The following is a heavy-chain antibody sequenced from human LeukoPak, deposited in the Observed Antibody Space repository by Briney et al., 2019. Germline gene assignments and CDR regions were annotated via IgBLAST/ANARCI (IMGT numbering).Heavy chain of an antibody. CDR3: ARDRPGYSSGRYYFDY. D-gene: IGHD6-19*01. J-gene: IGHJ4*02. CDR1: GGSISSYY. Sequence: SETLSLTCTVSGGSISSYYWSWIRQPAGKGLEWIGRICTSGSTNYNPSLKSRVTMSVDTSKNQFSLKLSSVTAADTAVYYCARDRPGYSSGRYYFDYWGQGTLVTVSS. CDR2: ICTSGST. V-gene: IGHV4-4*07.